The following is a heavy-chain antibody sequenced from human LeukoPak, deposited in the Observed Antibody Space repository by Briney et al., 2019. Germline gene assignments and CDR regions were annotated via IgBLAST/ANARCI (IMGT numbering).Heavy chain of an antibody. J-gene: IGHJ4*02. CDR3: ARVTGIGGSFAFDC. D-gene: IGHD1-26*01. Sequence: ASVKVSCKASGYTFTGYYMHWVRQAPGQGLEWMGWINPNSGGTNYAQKFQGRVTMTRDTSISTAYMELSRLRSDDTAVYYCARVTGIGGSFAFDCWGQGTLVTVSS. CDR1: GYTFTGYY. CDR2: INPNSGGT. V-gene: IGHV1-2*02.